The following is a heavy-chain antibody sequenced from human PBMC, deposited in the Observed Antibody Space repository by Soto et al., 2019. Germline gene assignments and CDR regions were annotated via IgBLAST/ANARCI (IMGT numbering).Heavy chain of an antibody. Sequence: EVQLVESGGGLVRPGGSLRLSCAASGFTFSTYWMHWVRQVPGKGLVWVSRISLDGSRTSYADSVKGRFTISRDNAKNTLYLQMRSLRAEDSAVYFCVRDRDFYDGRGYASPGDAFDVWGQGTVVSVSS. J-gene: IGHJ3*01. CDR3: VRDRDFYDGRGYASPGDAFDV. CDR2: ISLDGSRT. CDR1: GFTFSTYW. D-gene: IGHD3-22*01. V-gene: IGHV3-74*01.